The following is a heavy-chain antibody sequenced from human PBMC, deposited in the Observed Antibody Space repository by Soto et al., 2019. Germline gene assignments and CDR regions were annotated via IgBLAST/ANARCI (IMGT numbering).Heavy chain of an antibody. CDR2: IYYSGST. Sequence: SETLSLTCTVSGGSISSYYWSWIRQPPGKGLEWIGYIYYSGSTYYNPSLKSRVTISVDTSKNQFSLKLSSVPAADTAVYYCARRAYSSGWYYFDYWGRGTLVIVSS. CDR1: GGSISSYY. J-gene: IGHJ4*02. CDR3: ARRAYSSGWYYFDY. V-gene: IGHV4-59*08. D-gene: IGHD6-19*01.